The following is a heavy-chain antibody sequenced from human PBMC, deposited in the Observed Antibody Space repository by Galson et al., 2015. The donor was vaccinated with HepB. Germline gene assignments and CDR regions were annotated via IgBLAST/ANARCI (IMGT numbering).Heavy chain of an antibody. D-gene: IGHD2-21*01. CDR2: ISAYNGNT. V-gene: IGHV1-18*04. CDR1: GYSFTSFG. Sequence: SVKVSCKASGYSFTSFGISWVRQAPGQGLEWMGWISAYNGNTDYAQKVQGRVTMTTDTSTSTAYMELRSLKSDDTAVYYCARAGKLWWKWDYHFDYWGQGTLVTVSS. J-gene: IGHJ4*02. CDR3: ARAGKLWWKWDYHFDY.